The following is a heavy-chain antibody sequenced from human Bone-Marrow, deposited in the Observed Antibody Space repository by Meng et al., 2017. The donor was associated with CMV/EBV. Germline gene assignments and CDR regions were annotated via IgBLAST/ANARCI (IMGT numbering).Heavy chain of an antibody. D-gene: IGHD3-3*01. Sequence: VKVSCKASGYVFTGYYMHWVRQAPGQGLEWMGRIIPILGIANYAQKFQGRVTITADKSTSTAYMELSSLRSEDTAVYYCARSSPWYFDFWSGPDYWGQGTLVTVSS. CDR3: ARSSPWYFDFWSGPDY. J-gene: IGHJ4*02. CDR1: GYVFTGYY. V-gene: IGHV1-69*10. CDR2: IIPILGIA.